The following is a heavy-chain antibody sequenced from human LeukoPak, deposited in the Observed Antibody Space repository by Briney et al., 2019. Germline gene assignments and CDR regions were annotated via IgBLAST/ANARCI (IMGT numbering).Heavy chain of an antibody. D-gene: IGHD2-2*01. CDR2: MYHGGST. V-gene: IGHV4-59*01. CDR1: GGSISSYY. CDR3: ARGALTMPYDY. Sequence: KPSETLSLTCTVSGGSISSYYWSWIRQPPGKGLEWLGYMYHGGSTDYNPSLKSRVTILVDTSKNQFSLKLSSVTAADTAVYYCARGALTMPYDYWGQGTLVTVSS. J-gene: IGHJ4*02.